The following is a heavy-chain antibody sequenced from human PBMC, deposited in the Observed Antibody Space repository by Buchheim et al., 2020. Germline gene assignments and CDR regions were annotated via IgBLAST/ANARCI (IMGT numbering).Heavy chain of an antibody. J-gene: IGHJ4*02. D-gene: IGHD3-22*01. CDR3: ARGGYYYDSSGYYY. V-gene: IGHV3-30-3*01. CDR1: GFTFSSYA. CDR2: ISYDGSNK. Sequence: QVQLVESGGGVVQPGRSLRLSCAASGFTFSSYAMHWVRQAPGKGLEWVAVISYDGSNKYYADSVKGRFPISRDNSKNTMYLQMNSLRAEDTAVYYCARGGYYYDSSGYYYWGQGTL.